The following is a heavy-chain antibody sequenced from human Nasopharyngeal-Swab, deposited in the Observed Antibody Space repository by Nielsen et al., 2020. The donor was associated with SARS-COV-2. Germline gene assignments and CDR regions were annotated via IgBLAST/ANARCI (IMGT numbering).Heavy chain of an antibody. D-gene: IGHD4-17*01. CDR3: TTDYGEAPSSDY. V-gene: IGHV3-15*07. Sequence: GESLKISCAASGFTFSNAWMNWVRQAPGKGLEWVGRIKSKTDGGTTDYAAPVKGRFTISRDDSKNTLYLQMNSLKTEDTAVYYCTTDYGEAPSSDYWGQGTLVTVSS. CDR2: IKSKTDGGTT. CDR1: GFTFSNAW. J-gene: IGHJ4*02.